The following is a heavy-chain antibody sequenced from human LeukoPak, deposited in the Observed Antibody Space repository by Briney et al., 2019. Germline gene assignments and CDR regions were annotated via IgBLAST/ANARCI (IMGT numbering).Heavy chain of an antibody. V-gene: IGHV1-46*01. CDR2: INPSGGST. CDR3: ARLNYYGSGSQRRGGNWFDP. J-gene: IGHJ5*02. CDR1: GYTFTSYY. D-gene: IGHD3-10*01. Sequence: ASVKVSCKASGYTFTSYYMHWVRQAPGQGLEWMGIINPSGGSTSYAQKFQGRVTMTRDMSTSTVYMELSSLRSEGTAVYYCARLNYYGSGSQRRGGNWFDPWGQGTLVTVSS.